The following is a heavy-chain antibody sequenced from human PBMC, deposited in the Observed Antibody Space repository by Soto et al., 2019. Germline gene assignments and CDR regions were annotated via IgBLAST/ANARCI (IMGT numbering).Heavy chain of an antibody. CDR2: LAPFNVKT. V-gene: IGHV1-18*04. CDR1: GYVFNHYA. Sequence: VQLVQSGAEVKRPGASLKVSCKASGYVFNHYAINWVRQAPGQGLEWMGWLAPFNVKTSSLQKLQDRMTMTIDTAASTAYLELNSLTSDDTGVYFCAREGGSSTYYPLELDYWGQGTQVNVSS. J-gene: IGHJ4*02. D-gene: IGHD1-7*01. CDR3: AREGGSSTYYPLELDY.